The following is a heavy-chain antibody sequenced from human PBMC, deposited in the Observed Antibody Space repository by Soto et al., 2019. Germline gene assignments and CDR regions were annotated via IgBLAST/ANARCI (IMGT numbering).Heavy chain of an antibody. CDR1: GFTFSSYA. Sequence: QVQLVESGGGVVQPGRSLRLSCAASGFTFSSYAMHWVRQAPGKGLEWVAVISYDGSNKYYADSVKGRFTISRDNSKNTLDLQMNSLRAEDTAVYYCARKVDTAMATDYWGQGTLVTVSS. CDR3: ARKVDTAMATDY. V-gene: IGHV3-30-3*01. J-gene: IGHJ4*02. CDR2: ISYDGSNK. D-gene: IGHD5-18*01.